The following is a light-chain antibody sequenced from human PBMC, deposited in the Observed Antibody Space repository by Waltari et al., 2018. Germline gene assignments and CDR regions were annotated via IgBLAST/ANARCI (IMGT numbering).Light chain of an antibody. CDR1: SNDVGYYSL. Sequence: QSALTQPASVSGSPGQSTTISCTGTSNDVGYYSLVSWYQQHPGKAPKLMIYGVTKRPSGVSDRFSGSKSGNTAFLTISGLQAEDEADYHCCTYAGSSTYAFGTGTTVSVL. CDR2: GVT. J-gene: IGLJ1*01. V-gene: IGLV2-23*02. CDR3: CTYAGSSTYA.